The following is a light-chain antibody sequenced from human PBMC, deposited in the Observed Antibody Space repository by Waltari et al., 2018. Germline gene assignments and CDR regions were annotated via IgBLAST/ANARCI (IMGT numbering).Light chain of an antibody. V-gene: IGLV2-23*02. Sequence: QLALTPPAPVPGSPGQSFVLSSTGTGSDVGPYTIFSLYQQHPAKAPKGIIYDVCKRPSGISSRFSGSKSDNTASLTISGLQAEDEADYFCYSFAGYTTFYVFGSGTKVTVL. J-gene: IGLJ1*01. CDR2: DVC. CDR3: YSFAGYTTFYV. CDR1: GSDVGPYTI.